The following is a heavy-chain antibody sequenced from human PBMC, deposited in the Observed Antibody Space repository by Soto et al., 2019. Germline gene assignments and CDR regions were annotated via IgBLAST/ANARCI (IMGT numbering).Heavy chain of an antibody. CDR3: ARSAGGVGPSDIFYYYGMDV. V-gene: IGHV1-69*06. CDR2: IIPKYDTS. CDR1: GGTFSSYA. J-gene: IGHJ6*02. D-gene: IGHD1-26*01. Sequence: QLQLVQSGAEVTEPGSSVKVSCKASGGTFSSYAINWVRQAPGQGLEWMGGIIPKYDTSNFAREFQGRVTITADKSTNTAYMDLSSLKSDDTAVYYCARSAGGVGPSDIFYYYGMDVWGQGTTVTVSS.